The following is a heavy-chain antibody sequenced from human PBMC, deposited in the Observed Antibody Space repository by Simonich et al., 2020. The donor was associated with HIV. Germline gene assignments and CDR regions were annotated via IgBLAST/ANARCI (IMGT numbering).Heavy chain of an antibody. CDR3: ATESPLYDSSGVDFCFDY. D-gene: IGHD3-22*01. Sequence: QVQLVQSGAEVKKPGASVKVSCKVSGYTLPELSMHWVRPDTGKGLGWMGGCDPEAGKTFYAQKFQGRVTMTEDTSTDTASMELRSLRSEDTAVYYCATESPLYDSSGVDFCFDYWGQGTLVTVSS. V-gene: IGHV1-24*01. CDR2: CDPEAGKT. CDR1: GYTLPELS. J-gene: IGHJ4*02.